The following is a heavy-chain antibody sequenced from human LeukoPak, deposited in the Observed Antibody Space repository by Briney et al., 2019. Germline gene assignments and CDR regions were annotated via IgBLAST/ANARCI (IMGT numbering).Heavy chain of an antibody. D-gene: IGHD3-22*01. V-gene: IGHV1-8*01. CDR1: GYTFTSYD. Sequence: ASVKVSCKASGYTFTSYDINWVRQATGQGLEWMGWMNPNSGNTGYAQKFQGRVTMTRNTSISTAYMELSSLRSEDTAVYYCARDDSSGYHPPFDYWGQGTLVTVSS. CDR2: MNPNSGNT. CDR3: ARDDSSGYHPPFDY. J-gene: IGHJ4*02.